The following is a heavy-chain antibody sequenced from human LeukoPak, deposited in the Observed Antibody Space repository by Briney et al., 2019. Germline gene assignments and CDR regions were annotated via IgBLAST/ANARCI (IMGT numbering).Heavy chain of an antibody. CDR3: ARGVFFDSSGRWEY. V-gene: IGHV4-34*01. CDR2: INHSGST. Sequence: SETLSLTCAVYGGSFSGYYWSWIRQPPGKGLEWIGEINHSGSTNYNPSLKSRVTISVDTSKNQFSLKLSSVTAADTAVYYCARGVFFDSSGRWEYWGQGTLVTVSS. CDR1: GGSFSGYY. J-gene: IGHJ4*02. D-gene: IGHD6-19*01.